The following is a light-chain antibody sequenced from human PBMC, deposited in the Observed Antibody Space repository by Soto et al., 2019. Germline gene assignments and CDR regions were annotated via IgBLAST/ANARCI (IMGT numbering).Light chain of an antibody. CDR3: QQYYNWPPFT. CDR2: GAS. CDR1: QSVGTS. V-gene: IGKV3-15*01. J-gene: IGKJ2*01. Sequence: EIVMTQSPATLSVSPGQRVTLSCRASQSVGTSIAWYQQKPGLAPRLLIYGASTRATGVPARFSGSGSGTAFTLTISSLQSEDFANYYCQQYYNWPPFTFGQGTKLEIK.